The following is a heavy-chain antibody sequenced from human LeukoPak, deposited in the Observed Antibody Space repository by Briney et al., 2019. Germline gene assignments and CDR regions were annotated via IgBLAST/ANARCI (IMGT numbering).Heavy chain of an antibody. D-gene: IGHD5-18*01. CDR2: MNPNSGNT. Sequence: ASVKVSCKASGYIFTTYDINWVRQATGQGLEWMGWMNPNSGNTGYAQKFQGRVTMTRNTSISTAFMELSGLRSEDTAVYFCARRNTAMVAGLDYWGQGSLVTVSS. CDR3: ARRNTAMVAGLDY. CDR1: GYIFTTYD. V-gene: IGHV1-8*01. J-gene: IGHJ4*02.